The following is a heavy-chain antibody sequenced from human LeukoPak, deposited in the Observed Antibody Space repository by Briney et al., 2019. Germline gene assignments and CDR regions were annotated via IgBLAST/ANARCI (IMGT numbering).Heavy chain of an antibody. V-gene: IGHV3-48*01. D-gene: IGHD6-19*01. Sequence: GGSLRLSCAASGFTFSRNAMNWVRQAPGKGLEWVSYISNSGTAIYYADSVKGRFTISRDNSKNTLYLQMNSLRAEDTALYYCAKGERGIAVAGLDYWGQGTLVTVSS. CDR2: ISNSGTAI. J-gene: IGHJ4*02. CDR1: GFTFSRNA. CDR3: AKGERGIAVAGLDY.